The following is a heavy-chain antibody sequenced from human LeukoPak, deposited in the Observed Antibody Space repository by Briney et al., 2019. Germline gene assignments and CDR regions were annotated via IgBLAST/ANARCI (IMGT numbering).Heavy chain of an antibody. V-gene: IGHV4-39*01. CDR2: IYYSGST. J-gene: IGHJ6*02. CDR3: KIAARDYYYGMDV. D-gene: IGHD6-6*01. Sequence: PSETRSLTSTVAGGSISSSSYYWGWIRQPPGKGLEWIGSIYYSGSTYYNPSLKSRVTISVDTSKNQFSLKLSSVTAADTAVYYCKIAARDYYYGMDVWGQGTTVTVSS. CDR1: GGSISSSSYY.